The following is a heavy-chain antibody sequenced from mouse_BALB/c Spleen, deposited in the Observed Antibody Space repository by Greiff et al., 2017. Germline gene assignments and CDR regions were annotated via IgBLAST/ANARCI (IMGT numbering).Heavy chain of an antibody. V-gene: IGHV14-3*02. CDR1: GYTFTSYW. Sequence: EVKLQESGAELAKPGASVKMSCKASGYTFTSYWMHWVKQRPGQGLEWIGRIDPANGNTKYDPKFQGKATITADTSSNTAYLQLSSLTSEDTAVYYCAMITTAMDYWGQGTSVTVSS. CDR3: AMITTAMDY. D-gene: IGHD2-4*01. CDR2: IDPANGNT. J-gene: IGHJ4*01.